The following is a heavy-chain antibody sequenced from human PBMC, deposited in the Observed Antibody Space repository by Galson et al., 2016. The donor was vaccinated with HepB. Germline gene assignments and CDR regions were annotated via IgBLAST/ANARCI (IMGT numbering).Heavy chain of an antibody. D-gene: IGHD6-13*01. CDR3: ARDPGFAAAAHAFDL. CDR2: ILFDGSQS. J-gene: IGHJ3*01. CDR1: GFNFRSYE. Sequence: SLRLSCAASGFNFRSYEMTWVRQAPGKGLEWVANILFDGSQSHYLDSVKGRFTISRDNAKNSLYLQMSNLGVEDTAVYYCARDPGFAAAAHAFDLWGQGTTVTVSS. V-gene: IGHV3-7*04.